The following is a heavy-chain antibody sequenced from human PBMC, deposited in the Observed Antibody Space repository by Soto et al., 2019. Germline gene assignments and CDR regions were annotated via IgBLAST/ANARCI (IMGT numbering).Heavy chain of an antibody. CDR2: VTGGGDST. D-gene: IGHD2-15*01. CDR1: GFTFSTYA. J-gene: IGHJ4*02. CDR3: AASSRSLYWSYTM. Sequence: GGSLRLSCAASGFTFSTYAMSWVRQAPGEGLEWVSSVTGGGDSTFYAASVKSRFTISRDNSKNTLYLQMSALRAEDTAIYFCAASSRSLYWSYTMWGQGTLVTVSS. V-gene: IGHV3-23*01.